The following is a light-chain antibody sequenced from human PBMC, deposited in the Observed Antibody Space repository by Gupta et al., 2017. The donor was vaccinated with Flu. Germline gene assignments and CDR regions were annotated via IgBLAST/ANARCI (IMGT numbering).Light chain of an antibody. CDR1: NIETKR. V-gene: IGLV3-21*02. CDR3: QVWDNKRYHWV. J-gene: IGLJ3*02. Sequence: GQTARIACEGDNIETKRVHWYNQRPGQAPVRVVDDDSDRPSGIPERFSCSKAGNTATRNISRVEAGDEADDFCQVWDNKRYHWVFGGGTKLTVL. CDR2: DDS.